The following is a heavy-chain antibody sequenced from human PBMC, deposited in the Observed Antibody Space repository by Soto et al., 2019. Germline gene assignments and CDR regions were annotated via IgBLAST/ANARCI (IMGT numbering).Heavy chain of an antibody. CDR2: TSGAGDTT. Sequence: EVQLLESGGGSVQPGGSLRLSCAGSGFTFSTYAMSWVRQAPGKGLEWVSVTSGAGDTTYYADSVEGRFTISRDNSKNTLYLQMNSLRAEDTAVYYCGKDLSPGLGFCLGHWGQGTLVTVSP. CDR3: GKDLSPGLGFCLGH. V-gene: IGHV3-23*01. D-gene: IGHD3-3*01. J-gene: IGHJ5*02. CDR1: GFTFSTYA.